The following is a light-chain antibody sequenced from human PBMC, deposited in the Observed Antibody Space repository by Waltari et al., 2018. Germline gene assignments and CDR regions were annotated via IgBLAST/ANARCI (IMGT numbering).Light chain of an antibody. CDR2: GAF. V-gene: IGKV1D-13*01. J-gene: IGKJ5*01. Sequence: ATQLTQSPSSLSASVGDRVTITCRASQDISRSLAWYHQKPGRAPNLLIYGAFTLQSGVSSRFSGSGSGTDFTLTISSLQPEDFGTYYCQQFKDYPITFGQGTRLDIK. CDR1: QDISRS. CDR3: QQFKDYPIT.